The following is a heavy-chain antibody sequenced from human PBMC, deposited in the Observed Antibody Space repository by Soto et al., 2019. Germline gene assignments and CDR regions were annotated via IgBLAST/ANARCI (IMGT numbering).Heavy chain of an antibody. CDR3: AEGLHSSRPYCFDY. J-gene: IGHJ4*02. V-gene: IGHV3-23*01. Sequence: PGGSLRLSCAASGFMFSNYAMSWVRQAPGKGLEWFSAITDSGGDTYHADSVKGRFTISRDNSKNTLYLQMNSLRAEDTAVYYWAEGLHSSRPYCFDYWGQGTLVTVSS. D-gene: IGHD6-13*01. CDR1: GFMFSNYA. CDR2: ITDSGGDT.